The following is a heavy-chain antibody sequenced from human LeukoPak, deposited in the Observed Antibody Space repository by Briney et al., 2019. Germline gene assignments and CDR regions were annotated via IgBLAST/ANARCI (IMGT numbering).Heavy chain of an antibody. CDR2: ISYDGSNK. V-gene: IGHV3-30*03. J-gene: IGHJ4*02. D-gene: IGHD3-10*01. Sequence: PGRSLRLSCAASGFTFSSYGMHWVRQAPGKGLEWVAVISYDGSNKYYADSVKGRFTISRDNSKNTLYLQMNSLRAEDTAVYYCATMVRGVYWGQGTLVTVSS. CDR1: GFTFSSYG. CDR3: ATMVRGVY.